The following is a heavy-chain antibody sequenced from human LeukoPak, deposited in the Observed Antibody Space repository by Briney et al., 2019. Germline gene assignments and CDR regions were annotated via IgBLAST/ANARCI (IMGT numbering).Heavy chain of an antibody. CDR3: ARRGFDWLLKYYFDY. D-gene: IGHD3-9*01. CDR1: GYTFTGYY. V-gene: IGHV1-2*02. Sequence: ASVKVSCKASGYTFTGYYMHWVRQAPGQGLEWMGWINPNSGGTNYAQKFQGRVTMTRDTSISTAYMELRCLRSDDTAVYYCARRGFDWLLKYYFDYWGQGTLVPVSS. CDR2: INPNSGGT. J-gene: IGHJ4*02.